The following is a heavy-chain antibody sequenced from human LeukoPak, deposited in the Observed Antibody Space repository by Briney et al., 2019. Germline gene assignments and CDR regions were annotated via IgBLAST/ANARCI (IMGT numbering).Heavy chain of an antibody. D-gene: IGHD2-2*01. CDR1: GFTFSSYA. CDR2: ITSSGGST. V-gene: IGHV3-23*01. J-gene: IGHJ4*02. Sequence: GGSLRLSCAASGFTFSSYAMSWVRQAPGKGLEWVSAITSSGGSTYHAGSVKGRFTISRDNSKNTLYLQMNSLRDEDTAVYYCVKGSSSSRPYYFDYWGQGTLVTVSS. CDR3: VKGSSSSRPYYFDY.